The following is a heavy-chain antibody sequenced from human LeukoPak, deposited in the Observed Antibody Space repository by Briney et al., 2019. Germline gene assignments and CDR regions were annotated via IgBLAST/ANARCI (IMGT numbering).Heavy chain of an antibody. Sequence: GGSLRLSCAASGFTVSSNYMSWVRQAPGKGLEWVSVIYSGGSTYYADSVKGRFTISRDNSKNTLYLQMNSLRAEDTAVYYCARDPGSGSYFGGFDYWGQGTLVTVSS. CDR3: ARDPGSGSYFGGFDY. CDR1: GFTVSSNY. CDR2: IYSGGST. D-gene: IGHD1-26*01. J-gene: IGHJ4*02. V-gene: IGHV3-53*01.